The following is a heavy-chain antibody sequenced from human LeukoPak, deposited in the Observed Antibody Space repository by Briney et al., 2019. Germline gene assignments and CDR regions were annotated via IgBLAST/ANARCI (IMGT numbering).Heavy chain of an antibody. CDR1: GGSISSYY. J-gene: IGHJ5*02. V-gene: IGHV4-4*07. Sequence: SETLSLTCTVSGGSISSYYWSWIRQPAGKGLEWIGRIYTSGSTNYNPSLKSRVTMSVDTSKNQFSLKLSSVTAAGTAVYYCARVDQTVTTRGSWFDPWGQGTLVTVSS. D-gene: IGHD4-17*01. CDR2: IYTSGST. CDR3: ARVDQTVTTRGSWFDP.